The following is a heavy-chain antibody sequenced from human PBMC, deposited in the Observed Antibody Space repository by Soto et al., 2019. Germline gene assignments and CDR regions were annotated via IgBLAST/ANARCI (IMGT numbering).Heavy chain of an antibody. D-gene: IGHD2-2*01. V-gene: IGHV3-33*08. CDR1: GFTFSNYA. CDR2: IWYDGSNK. Sequence: PGXSLRLSCAASGFTFSNYAISWVRQAPGKGLEWVAVIWYDGSNKYYADSVKGRFTISRDNSKNTLYLKMNSLRAEDTAVYYCATYQSPFYWGQGTLVTVSS. CDR3: ATYQSPFY. J-gene: IGHJ4*02.